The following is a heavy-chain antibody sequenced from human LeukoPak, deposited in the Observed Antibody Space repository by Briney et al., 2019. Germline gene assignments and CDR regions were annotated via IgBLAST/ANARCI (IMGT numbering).Heavy chain of an antibody. CDR1: GFTFSSYE. J-gene: IGHJ5*02. CDR2: ISSSGSTI. Sequence: PGGSLRLSCAASGFTFSSYEMNWVGQAPGKGVEGVSYISSSGSTIYYADSVKGGFTISRDNAKISLYLQMNSLRAEDTAVYYCARFSYDSWFDPWGQGTLVTVSS. D-gene: IGHD3-16*01. V-gene: IGHV3-48*03. CDR3: ARFSYDSWFDP.